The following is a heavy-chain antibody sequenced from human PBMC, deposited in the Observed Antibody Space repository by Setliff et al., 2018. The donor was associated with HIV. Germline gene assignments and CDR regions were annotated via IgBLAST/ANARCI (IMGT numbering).Heavy chain of an antibody. CDR2: IHYSGAT. Sequence: SETLSLTCTVSGGSIRSFFWIWIRQPPGKGLEWIGYIHYSGATNYNPSLKSRVTISLDTSRTQFSLRLSSVTAADTAVYYCARHSPNVGVRGDAFDIWGQGTVVTVSS. D-gene: IGHD2-8*01. CDR1: GGSIRSFF. CDR3: ARHSPNVGVRGDAFDI. V-gene: IGHV4-59*08. J-gene: IGHJ3*02.